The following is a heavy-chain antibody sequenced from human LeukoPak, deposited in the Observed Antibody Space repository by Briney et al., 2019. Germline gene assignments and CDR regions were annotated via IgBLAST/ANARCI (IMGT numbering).Heavy chain of an antibody. CDR2: ISGSGGST. CDR1: GFIFSSYA. V-gene: IGHV3-23*01. J-gene: IGHJ6*02. D-gene: IGHD3-22*01. CDR3: AKDPSLPYDSSGFGYYGMDV. Sequence: GSLRLSCAASGFIFSSYAMSWVRQAPGKGLEWVSAISGSGGSTYYADSVKGRLTISRDNSKNTLYLQMNSLRAEDTAVYYCAKDPSLPYDSSGFGYYGMDVWGQGTTVTVSS.